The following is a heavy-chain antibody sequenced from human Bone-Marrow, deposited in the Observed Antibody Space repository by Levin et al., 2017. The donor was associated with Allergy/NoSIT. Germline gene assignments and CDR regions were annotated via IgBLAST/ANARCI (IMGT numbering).Heavy chain of an antibody. CDR2: IIPIFGTA. V-gene: IGHV1-69*13. Sequence: RASVKVSCKASGGTFSSYAISWVRQAPGQGLEWMGGIIPIFGTANYAQKFQGRVTITADESTSTAYMELSSLRSEDTAVYYCARVLQRKGDSSSWPTGREDDAFDIWGQGTMVTVSS. D-gene: IGHD6-13*01. CDR1: GGTFSSYA. J-gene: IGHJ3*02. CDR3: ARVLQRKGDSSSWPTGREDDAFDI.